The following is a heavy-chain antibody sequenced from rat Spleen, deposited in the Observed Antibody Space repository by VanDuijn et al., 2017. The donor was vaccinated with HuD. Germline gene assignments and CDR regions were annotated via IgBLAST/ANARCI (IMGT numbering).Heavy chain of an antibody. V-gene: IGHV5-29*01. CDR3: ASHRHYSVYVMDA. CDR1: GFTFSNYG. D-gene: IGHD1-1*01. J-gene: IGHJ4*01. CDR2: ISYDGSST. Sequence: EVQLVESGGGLVQPGRSLKLSCAASGFTFSNYGMAWVRQAPTKGLEWVATISYDGSSTYYRDSVKGRFTISRDNAKSTLYLQMDSLRSEDTATYHCASHRHYSVYVMDAWGQGASVTVSS.